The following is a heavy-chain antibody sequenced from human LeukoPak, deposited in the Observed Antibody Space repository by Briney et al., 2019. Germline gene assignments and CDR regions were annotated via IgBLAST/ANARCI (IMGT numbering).Heavy chain of an antibody. CDR2: IYSGGTT. V-gene: IGHV3-53*01. J-gene: IGHJ4*02. CDR1: GFTVSSNH. D-gene: IGHD3-22*01. Sequence: GGSLRLSCAASGFTVSSNHMSWVRQAPGKGLEWVSVIYSGGTTYYADSVKGRFTISRDNSKSTLYLQMNSLRAEDTAVYYCARDPTYYYDSSGYSDYRGQGTLLTVSS. CDR3: ARDPTYYYDSSGYSDY.